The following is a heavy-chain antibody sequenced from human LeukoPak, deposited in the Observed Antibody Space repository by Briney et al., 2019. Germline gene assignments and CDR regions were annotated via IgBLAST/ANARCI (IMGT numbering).Heavy chain of an antibody. Sequence: PSETLSITCAVYGGSFSGYYWSWIRQPPGNGLEWIGEINHSGSTNYNPSLKSRVTISVDTSKNQFSLKLSSVTAADTAVYYCARGLTFETGDFDYWGQGTLVTVSS. V-gene: IGHV4-34*01. D-gene: IGHD7-27*01. CDR2: INHSGST. J-gene: IGHJ4*02. CDR1: GGSFSGYY. CDR3: ARGLTFETGDFDY.